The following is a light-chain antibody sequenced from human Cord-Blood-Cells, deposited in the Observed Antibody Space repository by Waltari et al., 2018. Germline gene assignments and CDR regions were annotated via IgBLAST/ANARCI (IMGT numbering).Light chain of an antibody. J-gene: IGLJ3*02. CDR3: QSYDSSLSGWV. V-gene: IGLV1-40*01. CDR2: GNS. Sequence: QSVLTQPPSVSGAPGQRVTISCPGSSPNIGAGYDVHWYQQLPGTAPNLLIYGNSNRPSGVPDRFSGSKSGTSASLAITGLQAEDEADYYCQSYDSSLSGWVFGGGTKLTVL. CDR1: SPNIGAGYD.